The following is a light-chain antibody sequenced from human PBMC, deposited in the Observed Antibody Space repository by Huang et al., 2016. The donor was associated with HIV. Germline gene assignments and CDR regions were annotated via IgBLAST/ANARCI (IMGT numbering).Light chain of an antibody. CDR2: CAS. CDR1: QSVSSN. Sequence: EIVMTQSPAPLSVSPGERATLSCRASQSVSSNLAWYQQKTGQASRLLIYCASTRATGISARFSGSGSGTEFTLTISSLQSEDFAVYYCQQYNNWPPVFGGGTKVEIK. J-gene: IGKJ4*01. CDR3: QQYNNWPPV. V-gene: IGKV3-15*01.